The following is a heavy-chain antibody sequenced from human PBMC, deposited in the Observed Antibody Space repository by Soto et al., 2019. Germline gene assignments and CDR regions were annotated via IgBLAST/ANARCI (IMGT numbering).Heavy chain of an antibody. Sequence: QVQLVESGGGVVQPGRSLRLSCAASGLTFSSYTRHWVGQAPGKGREWVAVISYDAGNIYYADSVKGRFTISRDNSKNTLYLQMNSLRAEDTAVYYCARDPRNYDYVWGSYRHRVNDAFDIWGQGTMVTVSS. CDR3: ARDPRNYDYVWGSYRHRVNDAFDI. CDR1: GLTFSSYT. D-gene: IGHD3-16*02. J-gene: IGHJ3*02. CDR2: ISYDAGNI. V-gene: IGHV3-30-3*01.